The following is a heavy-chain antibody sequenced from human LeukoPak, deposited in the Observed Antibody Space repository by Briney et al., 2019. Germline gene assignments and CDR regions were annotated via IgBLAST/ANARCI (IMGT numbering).Heavy chain of an antibody. CDR2: INPNSGGT. D-gene: IGHD3-10*01. V-gene: IGHV1-2*02. CDR3: ARDRITMVRGVLTPPGYYMDV. CDR1: GYTFTGYY. J-gene: IGHJ6*03. Sequence: ASVKVSCKASGYTFTGYYMHWVRQAPGQGLEWMGWINPNSGGTNYAQKFQGRVTMTRDTSISTAYMELSSLRSEDTAVYYCARDRITMVRGVLTPPGYYMDVWGKGTTVTISS.